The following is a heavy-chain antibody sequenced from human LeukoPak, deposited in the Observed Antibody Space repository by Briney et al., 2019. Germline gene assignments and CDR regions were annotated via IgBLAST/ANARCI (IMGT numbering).Heavy chain of an antibody. CDR3: ARGGDYHAFDI. J-gene: IGHJ3*02. V-gene: IGHV3-74*01. Sequence: GGSLRLSCAASGFTFSSYWMHWVRQAPGKGLVWVSRINSDGSSTIYADSVKGQFTISRDNAKNTLYLQMNSLRAEDTAVYYCARGGDYHAFDIWGQGTMVTVSS. CDR2: INSDGSST. CDR1: GFTFSSYW. D-gene: IGHD4-17*01.